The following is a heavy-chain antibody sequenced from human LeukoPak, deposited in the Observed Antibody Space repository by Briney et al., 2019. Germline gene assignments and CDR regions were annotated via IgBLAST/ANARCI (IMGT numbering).Heavy chain of an antibody. J-gene: IGHJ4*02. CDR3: ARGRYCSGGSCYSFSDYDY. CDR2: INPNSGGT. D-gene: IGHD2-15*01. CDR1: GYTFTGYY. V-gene: IGHV1-2*02. Sequence: ASVKVSCKASGYTFTGYYMHWVRQAPGQGLEWMGWINPNSGGTNYAQKFQGRVTMTRDTSISTACMELSRLRSDDTAVYYCARGRYCSGGSCYSFSDYDYWGQGTLVTVSS.